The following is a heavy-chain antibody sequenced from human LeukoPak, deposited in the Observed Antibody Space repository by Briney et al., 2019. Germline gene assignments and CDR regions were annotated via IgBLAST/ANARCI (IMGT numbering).Heavy chain of an antibody. Sequence: SETLSLTCAVYGGSFSGYYWSWIRQPPGKGPEWIGEINHSGSTNYNPSLKSRVTISVDTSKNQFSLKLSSVTAADTAVYYCARGEMAYYGSGSYYNGYYFDYWGQGALVTVSS. D-gene: IGHD3-10*01. V-gene: IGHV4-34*01. J-gene: IGHJ4*02. CDR3: ARGEMAYYGSGSYYNGYYFDY. CDR1: GGSFSGYY. CDR2: INHSGST.